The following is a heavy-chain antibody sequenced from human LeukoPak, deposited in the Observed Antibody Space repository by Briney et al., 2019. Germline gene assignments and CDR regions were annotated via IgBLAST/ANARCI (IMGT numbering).Heavy chain of an antibody. J-gene: IGHJ6*03. Sequence: QPGGSLRLSCAASGFTFSSYEMNWVRQAPGKGLEWVSYISSSGSTIYYADSVKGRFTISRDNAKNSLYLQMNSLRAEDTAEYYCAREGYYGSGPYYYYYMDVWGKETTVTVSS. CDR2: ISSSGSTI. V-gene: IGHV3-48*03. D-gene: IGHD3-10*01. CDR1: GFTFSSYE. CDR3: AREGYYGSGPYYYYYMDV.